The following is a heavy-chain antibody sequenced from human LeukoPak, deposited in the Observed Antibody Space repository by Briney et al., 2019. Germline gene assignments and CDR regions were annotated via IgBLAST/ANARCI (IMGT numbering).Heavy chain of an antibody. CDR1: GFTFDDYA. Sequence: GGSLRLSCAASGFTFDDYAMHWVRQAPGKGLEWVSLISWDGGSTYYADPVKGRFTISRDNSKNSLYLQMNSLRAEDTALYYCAKDYCSSTSCYFDYWGQGTLVTVSS. D-gene: IGHD2-2*01. CDR3: AKDYCSSTSCYFDY. J-gene: IGHJ4*02. V-gene: IGHV3-43D*03. CDR2: ISWDGGST.